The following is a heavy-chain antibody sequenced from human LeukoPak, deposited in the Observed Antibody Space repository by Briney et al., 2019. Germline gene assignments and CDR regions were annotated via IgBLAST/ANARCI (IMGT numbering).Heavy chain of an antibody. J-gene: IGHJ4*02. D-gene: IGHD3-22*01. CDR1: GDSISSYY. CDR3: ALLGSSALDY. V-gene: IGHV4-4*07. CDR2: IYTSGTT. Sequence: NPSETLSLTCTVSGDSISSYYFNWIRRPAGKGLEWLGRIYTSGTTYYNPSLKSRLTMSVDTSKNQFSLKLRSVTAADTALYFCALLGSSALDYWGQGVLVTVSS.